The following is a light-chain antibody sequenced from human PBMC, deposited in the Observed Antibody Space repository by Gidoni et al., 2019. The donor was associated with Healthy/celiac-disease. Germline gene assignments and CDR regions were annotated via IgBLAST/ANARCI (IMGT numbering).Light chain of an antibody. CDR1: QSVSSN. J-gene: IGKJ1*01. CDR3: QQYNNWPKT. CDR2: GAS. Sequence: EIVMTQSPATLSVSPGERATLSCRASQSVSSNLAWYQQKPGQAPRLLIYGASTRATGIPARFMGSGYGTEFTLTISSLQSEDFAVYYCQQYNNWPKTFGQXTKVEIK. V-gene: IGKV3-15*01.